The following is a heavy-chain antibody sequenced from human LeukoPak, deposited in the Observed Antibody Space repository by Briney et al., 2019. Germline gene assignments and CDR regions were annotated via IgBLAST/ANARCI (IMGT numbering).Heavy chain of an antibody. J-gene: IGHJ4*02. Sequence: GGSLRLSCATSGFTFSSYAMSWVRQAPGKGLEWVSSISGSGGNTYYADSVKGRFTISRDYSKNTLYLQMNSLRTEETAVYYCAKASSTWGPTDYWGQGTLVTVSS. CDR1: GFTFSSYA. CDR3: AKASSTWGPTDY. D-gene: IGHD6-13*01. CDR2: ISGSGGNT. V-gene: IGHV3-23*01.